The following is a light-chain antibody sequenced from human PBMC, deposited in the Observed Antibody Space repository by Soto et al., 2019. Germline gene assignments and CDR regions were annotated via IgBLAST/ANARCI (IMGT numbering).Light chain of an antibody. V-gene: IGLV2-14*03. CDR2: DVS. CDR3: SSYTSSSTLKV. J-gene: IGLJ2*01. Sequence: QSALTQPASVSGSPGQSITISCTGTSSDVGGYNYVSWYQQHPGKAPKLMIYDVSIRPPGVSNRFSGSKSGNTASLTISGLQAEDEADYYCSSYTSSSTLKVFGGGTKLTVL. CDR1: SSDVGGYNY.